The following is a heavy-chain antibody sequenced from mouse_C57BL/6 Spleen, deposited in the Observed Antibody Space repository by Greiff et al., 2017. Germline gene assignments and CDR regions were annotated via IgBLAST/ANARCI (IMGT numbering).Heavy chain of an antibody. CDR1: GYTFTSYT. D-gene: IGHD4-1*02. Sequence: VQLQESGAELARPGASVKMSCKASGYTFTSYTMHWVKQRPGQGLEWIGYINPSSGYTKYNQKFKDKATLTADKSSSTAYMQLSSLTSEDSAVYYCASIPNCAYYFDYWGQGTTLTVSS. J-gene: IGHJ2*01. CDR2: INPSSGYT. V-gene: IGHV1-4*01. CDR3: ASIPNCAYYFDY.